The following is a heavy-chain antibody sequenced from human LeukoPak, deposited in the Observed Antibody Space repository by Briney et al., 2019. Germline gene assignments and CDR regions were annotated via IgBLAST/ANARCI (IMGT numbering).Heavy chain of an antibody. D-gene: IGHD3-10*01. Sequence: GASVKVSCKASGYTFTSYYMHWVRQAPGQGLEWMGIINPSGGSTSYAQKFQGRVTMTRDTSTSTVYMELSSLRSEDTAVYYCARFEQPPFGGDYYYMDVWGKGTTVTVSS. V-gene: IGHV1-46*01. CDR2: INPSGGST. CDR3: ARFEQPPFGGDYYYMDV. CDR1: GYTFTSYY. J-gene: IGHJ6*03.